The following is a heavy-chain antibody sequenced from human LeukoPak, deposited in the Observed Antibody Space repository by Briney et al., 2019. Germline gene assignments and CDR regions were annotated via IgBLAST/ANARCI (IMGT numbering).Heavy chain of an antibody. CDR2: INHSGST. Sequence: PSETLSLTCAVYGGSFSGYYWSWIRQPPGKGLEWIGEINHSGSTNYNPSLKSRVTISVDTSKNQFSLKLSSVTAADTAVYYCARHIQGYYDSSGYYRRGDAFDIWGQGTMVTVSS. CDR1: GGSFSGYY. CDR3: ARHIQGYYDSSGYYRRGDAFDI. J-gene: IGHJ3*02. V-gene: IGHV4-34*01. D-gene: IGHD3-22*01.